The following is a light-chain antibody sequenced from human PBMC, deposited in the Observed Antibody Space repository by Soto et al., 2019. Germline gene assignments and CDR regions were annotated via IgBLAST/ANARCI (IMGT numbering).Light chain of an antibody. Sequence: EIVLTQSPGTLSLSPGEGATLSCRASRGVSSNYLAWYQQKPGQAPTLLIYEASIRAAGIADRFSGSGSGTDFTLIIRRLEPEDFAVYYCQQYGSSPLTFGRGTKVDI. J-gene: IGKJ4*02. CDR2: EAS. V-gene: IGKV3-20*01. CDR3: QQYGSSPLT. CDR1: RGVSSNY.